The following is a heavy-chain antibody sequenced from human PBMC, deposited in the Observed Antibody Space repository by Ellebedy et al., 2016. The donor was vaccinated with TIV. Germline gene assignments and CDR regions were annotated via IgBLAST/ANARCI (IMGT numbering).Heavy chain of an antibody. D-gene: IGHD3-10*01. J-gene: IGHJ3*02. V-gene: IGHV4-61*01. CDR2: IYYSGST. Sequence: SETLSLXXTVSGGSVSSGSYYWSWIRQPPGKGLVWIGYIYYSGSTNYNPSLKSRVTISVDTSKNQFSLKLSSVTAADTAVYYCARDSGAFDIWGQGTMVTVSS. CDR3: ARDSGAFDI. CDR1: GGSVSSGSYY.